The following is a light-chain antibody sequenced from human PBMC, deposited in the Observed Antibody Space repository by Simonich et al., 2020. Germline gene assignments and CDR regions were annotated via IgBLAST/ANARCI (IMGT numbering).Light chain of an antibody. CDR3: QQYYSTPLT. J-gene: IGKJ4*01. V-gene: IGKV4-1*01. CDR2: WAS. Sequence: DIVMTQSPDSLAVSLGERSTINCQSSQSVLYSSNNKNYLTWTQQKPGQPPKLLIDWASTRESRVPDRFSGSGSGTDFTLTISSLQAEDVAVYYCQQYYSTPLTFGGGTKVEIK. CDR1: QSVLYSSNNKNY.